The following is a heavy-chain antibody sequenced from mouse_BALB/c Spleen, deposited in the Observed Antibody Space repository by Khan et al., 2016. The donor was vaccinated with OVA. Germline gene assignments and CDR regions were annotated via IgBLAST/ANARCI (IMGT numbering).Heavy chain of an antibody. D-gene: IGHD2-2*01. Sequence: QVQLKQSGGDLMKPGASVKISCKATGYIFSSYWIEWVKQRPGHGLEWLGQIFPGSVSTTYNEKFKGKATFTADTSSNTAYMQLSSLTFEDSAVYYCARGGYGGFAYWGQGTLVTVSA. CDR3: ARGGYGGFAY. CDR1: GYIFSSYW. CDR2: IFPGSVST. V-gene: IGHV1-9*01. J-gene: IGHJ3*01.